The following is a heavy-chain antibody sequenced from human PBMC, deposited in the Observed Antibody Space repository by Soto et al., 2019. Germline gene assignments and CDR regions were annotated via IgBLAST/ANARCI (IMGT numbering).Heavy chain of an antibody. CDR1: GGTFSSYA. Sequence: SCKASGGTFSSYAISWVRQAPGQGLEWMGGIIPIFGTANYAQKFQGRVTITADESTSTAYMELSSLRSEDTAVYYCARQRVPYYYYGMDVWGQGTTVTVSS. CDR2: IIPIFGTA. J-gene: IGHJ6*02. D-gene: IGHD1-1*01. CDR3: ARQRVPYYYYGMDV. V-gene: IGHV1-69*01.